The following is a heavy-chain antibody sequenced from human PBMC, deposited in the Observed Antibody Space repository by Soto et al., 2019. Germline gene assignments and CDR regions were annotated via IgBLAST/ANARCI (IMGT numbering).Heavy chain of an antibody. Sequence: SSETLSLTCTVSGGSISSYYWSWIRQPPGKGLKWIGYIYYSGSTNYNPSLKSRVTISVDTSKNQFSLKLSSVTAADTAVYYCASGNSDYWGQGTLVTVSS. CDR2: IYYSGST. CDR3: ASGNSDY. J-gene: IGHJ4*02. V-gene: IGHV4-59*01. CDR1: GGSISSYY. D-gene: IGHD4-4*01.